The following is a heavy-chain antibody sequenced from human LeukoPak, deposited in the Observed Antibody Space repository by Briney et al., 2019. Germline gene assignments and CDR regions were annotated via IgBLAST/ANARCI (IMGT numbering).Heavy chain of an antibody. CDR2: INAGNGNT. J-gene: IGHJ4*02. CDR1: GYTFTSYA. D-gene: IGHD5-12*01. Sequence: ASVKVSCKASGYTFTSYAMHWVRQAPGQRLEWMGWINAGNGNTKYSEKFQGRVTITRDTSASTAYMELSSLRAEDTAVYYCAKVGYDAPFDYWGQGTLVTVSS. CDR3: AKVGYDAPFDY. V-gene: IGHV1-3*01.